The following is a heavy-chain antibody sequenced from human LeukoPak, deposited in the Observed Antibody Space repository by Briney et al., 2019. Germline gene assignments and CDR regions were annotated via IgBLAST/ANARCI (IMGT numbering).Heavy chain of an antibody. J-gene: IGHJ4*02. Sequence: GGSLRLSCAASGFTFSSYAMGWVRQAPGKGLEWVSPISGSGGINTYYADSVKGRFAISRDNSKNTLYLQMNSLRAEDTAVYYCAKGKLRGPPPNIDYWGQGTLVTVSS. CDR3: AKGKLRGPPPNIDY. CDR2: ISGSGGINT. D-gene: IGHD1-26*01. V-gene: IGHV3-23*01. CDR1: GFTFSSYA.